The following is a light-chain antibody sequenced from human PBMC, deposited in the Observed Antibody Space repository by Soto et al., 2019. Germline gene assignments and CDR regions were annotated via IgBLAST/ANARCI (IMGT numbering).Light chain of an antibody. CDR2: DAS. Sequence: DIQTTQSPSSLSASVGDRVTITCRASQGVRRSLAWYRQTPENATKSLIYDASNLQSGAPSRFSASGSGTDFTRTINSLQPEDFATYYCQQYQSYPFTFGQGTRLEIK. V-gene: IGKV1D-16*01. CDR1: QGVRRS. CDR3: QQYQSYPFT. J-gene: IGKJ5*01.